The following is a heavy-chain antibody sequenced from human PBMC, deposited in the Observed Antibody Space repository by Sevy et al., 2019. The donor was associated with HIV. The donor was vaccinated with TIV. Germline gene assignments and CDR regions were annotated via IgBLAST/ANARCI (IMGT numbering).Heavy chain of an antibody. CDR3: ATWIAALGFDY. V-gene: IGHV1-24*01. J-gene: IGHJ4*02. CDR2: FDPEDGET. Sequence: ASVKVSCKVSGYTLTELSMHWVRQAPGKGLEWMGGFDPEDGETIYEQKFQGRVTMIGDTSTDTAYMELSSLRSEDKAVYYCATWIAALGFDYWGQGTLVTVSS. CDR1: GYTLTELS. D-gene: IGHD6-13*01.